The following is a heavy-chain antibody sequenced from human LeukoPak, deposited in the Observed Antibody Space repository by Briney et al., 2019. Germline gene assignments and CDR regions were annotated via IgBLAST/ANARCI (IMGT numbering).Heavy chain of an antibody. J-gene: IGHJ4*02. V-gene: IGHV3-20*04. CDR2: INWNGGST. Sequence: GGSLRLSCAASGFTFDDYGMSWVRQAPGKGLEWVSGINWNGGSTGYADSVKGRFTISRDNAKNSLYLQMNSLRAEDTALYYCARGFGGNWNDVPFDYWGQGTLVTVSS. CDR1: GFTFDDYG. CDR3: ARGFGGNWNDVPFDY. D-gene: IGHD1-20*01.